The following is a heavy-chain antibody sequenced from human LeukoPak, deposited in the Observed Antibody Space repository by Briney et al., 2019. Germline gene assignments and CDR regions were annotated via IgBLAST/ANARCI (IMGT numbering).Heavy chain of an antibody. CDR2: ISRSSSTI. Sequence: PGGSLRLSCAASGSSFNGYGMNWVRQAPGKGLEWVSYISRSSSTIYYADSVKGRFTISRDNAKNSLYLQMNSLRAEDTAVYYCASGDSSGWYWWGQGTVVTVSS. CDR1: GSSFNGYG. V-gene: IGHV3-48*04. CDR3: ASGDSSGWYW. J-gene: IGHJ4*02. D-gene: IGHD6-19*01.